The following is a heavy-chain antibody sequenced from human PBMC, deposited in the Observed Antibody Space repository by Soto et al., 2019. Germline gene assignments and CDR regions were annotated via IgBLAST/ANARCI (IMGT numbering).Heavy chain of an antibody. CDR3: ARDSPYSRSWYDRNWFDP. CDR2: ISSSSSTI. J-gene: IGHJ5*02. Sequence: EVQLVESGGGLVQPGGSLRLSCAASGFTFSSYSMNWVRQAPGKGLEWVSYISSSSSTIYYADSVKGRFTISRNNAKNSMYLQMNSLRDEDTAVYYCARDSPYSRSWYDRNWFDPWGQGTLVTVST. V-gene: IGHV3-48*02. CDR1: GFTFSSYS. D-gene: IGHD6-13*01.